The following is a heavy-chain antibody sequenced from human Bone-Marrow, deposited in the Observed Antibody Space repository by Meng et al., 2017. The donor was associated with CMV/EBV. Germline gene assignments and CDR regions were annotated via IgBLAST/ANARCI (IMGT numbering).Heavy chain of an antibody. J-gene: IGHJ4*02. CDR1: SYW. CDR2: IKQDGSEK. D-gene: IGHD6-6*01. V-gene: IGHV3-7*01. CDR3: ARIVSSEYSSSDGWATPYFDY. Sequence: SYWMSWVRQAPGKGLEWVANIKQDGSEKYYVDSVKGRFTISRDNAKNSLYLQMNSLRAEDTAVYYCARIVSSEYSSSDGWATPYFDYWGQGTLVTVSS.